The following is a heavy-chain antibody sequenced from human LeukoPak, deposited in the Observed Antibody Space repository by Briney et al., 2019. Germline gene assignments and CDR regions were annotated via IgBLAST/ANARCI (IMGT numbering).Heavy chain of an antibody. CDR1: GFTFSSYS. CDR3: ARVAATTMSYYYYYGMDV. V-gene: IGHV3-21*01. CDR2: ISSSSSYI. J-gene: IGHJ6*04. D-gene: IGHD5-12*01. Sequence: GGSLRLSCAASGFTFSSYSMNWVRQAPGKGLEWVSSISSSSSYIYYADSVKGRFTISRDNAKNSLYLQMNGLRAEDTAVYYCARVAATTMSYYYYYGMDVWGKGTTVTVSS.